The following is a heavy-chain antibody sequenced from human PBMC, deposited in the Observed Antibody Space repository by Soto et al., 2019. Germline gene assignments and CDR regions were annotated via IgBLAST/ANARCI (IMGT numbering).Heavy chain of an antibody. CDR2: IYYTGST. D-gene: IGHD3-22*01. J-gene: IGHJ4*02. CDR3: VGGTSAYYYNLDY. CDR1: VFSISRGTYY. Sequence: SETLSLTCTVSVFSISRGTYYWTWIRQHPGKGLEWIGYIYYTGSTDSNPSLKSRVSISVDTSKNQFSLKLNSVTAADTAVYYCVGGTSAYYYNLDYWGKGPLVTVSS. V-gene: IGHV4-31*03.